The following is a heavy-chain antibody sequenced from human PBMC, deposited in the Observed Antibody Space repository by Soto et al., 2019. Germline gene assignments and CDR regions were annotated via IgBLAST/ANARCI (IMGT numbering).Heavy chain of an antibody. CDR1: GFTFSGYD. Sequence: PGGSLRLSCAASGFTFSGYDMHWVRQATGKGLEWVSGIGTAGDTYYPGSVKGRFTISRENAKNSLYLQMNTLRAEDTAVYYCTREAQTHYDRSGFDIWGQGTMVTVS. CDR3: TREAQTHYDRSGFDI. CDR2: IGTAGDT. J-gene: IGHJ3*02. V-gene: IGHV3-13*04. D-gene: IGHD3-22*01.